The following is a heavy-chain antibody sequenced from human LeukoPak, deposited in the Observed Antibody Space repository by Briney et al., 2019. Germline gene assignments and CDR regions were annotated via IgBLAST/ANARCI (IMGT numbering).Heavy chain of an antibody. CDR1: GFTFSNAW. CDR2: ISSSGSTI. Sequence: GGSLRLSCAASGFTFSNAWMSWVRQAPGKGLEWVSYISSSGSTIYYADSVKGRFTISRDNAKNTLYLQMNSLRSEDTAVYYCAIQRGGILRYFDPSSMPIDYWGQGTLVTVSS. V-gene: IGHV3-11*01. D-gene: IGHD3-9*01. CDR3: AIQRGGILRYFDPSSMPIDY. J-gene: IGHJ4*02.